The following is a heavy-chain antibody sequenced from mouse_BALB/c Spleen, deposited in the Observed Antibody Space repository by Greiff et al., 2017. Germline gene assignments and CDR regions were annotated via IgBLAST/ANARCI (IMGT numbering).Heavy chain of an antibody. D-gene: IGHD1-1*01. CDR3: ARHEHYYGSSLWFAY. CDR1: GFAFSSYD. CDR2: ISSGGGST. Sequence: EVQGVESGGGLVKPGGSLKLSCAASGFAFSSYDMSWVRQTPEKRLEWVAYISSGGGSTYYPDTVKGRFTISRDNAKNTLYLQMSSLKSEDTAMYYCARHEHYYGSSLWFAYWGQGTLVTVSA. V-gene: IGHV5-12-1*01. J-gene: IGHJ3*01.